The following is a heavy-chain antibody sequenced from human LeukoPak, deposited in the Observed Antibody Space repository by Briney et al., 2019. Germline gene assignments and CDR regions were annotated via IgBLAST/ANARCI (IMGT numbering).Heavy chain of an antibody. CDR2: IIGRGGST. CDR1: GFTFRNYA. J-gene: IGHJ4*02. V-gene: IGHV3-23*01. CDR3: AKAFVGGRIKGTSCYDY. Sequence: QPGTSLRLSCAGSGFTFRNYAIHWVRHAPSKGLEWVSAIIGRGGSTYYADFVKGRLTISRDNSKHPTYLQMNSLRAEDPAVYYCAKAFVGGRIKGTSCYDYRGQGTLVTVSS. D-gene: IGHD2-2*01.